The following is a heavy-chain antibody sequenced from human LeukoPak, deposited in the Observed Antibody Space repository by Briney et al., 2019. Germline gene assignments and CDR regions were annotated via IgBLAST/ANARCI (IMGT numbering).Heavy chain of an antibody. Sequence: GGSLRLSCAASGFTFSSYGMHRVRQAPGKGLEWVSSISGSGGSTHYVDSVKGRFTISRDETKNTLYLQMNSPRAEDTAVYYCAKSSYYDASGYYREYYFDSWGQGTLVTVSS. CDR2: ISGSGGST. CDR3: AKSSYYDASGYYREYYFDS. CDR1: GFTFSSYG. V-gene: IGHV3-23*01. J-gene: IGHJ4*02. D-gene: IGHD3-22*01.